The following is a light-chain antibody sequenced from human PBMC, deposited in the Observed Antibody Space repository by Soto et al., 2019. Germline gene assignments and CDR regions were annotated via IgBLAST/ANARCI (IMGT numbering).Light chain of an antibody. Sequence: EIVLTQSPSTLSSFPGDRVTLSFRASQYINTRLAWYQHRPGQAPRLLIYQTSIRSAGIPARFSARGSGTDFTLTISDVQPEDFALYYCHQRQSWPRTFGQGTKVDI. CDR2: QTS. V-gene: IGKV3D-11*03. CDR1: QYINTR. CDR3: HQRQSWPRT. J-gene: IGKJ1*01.